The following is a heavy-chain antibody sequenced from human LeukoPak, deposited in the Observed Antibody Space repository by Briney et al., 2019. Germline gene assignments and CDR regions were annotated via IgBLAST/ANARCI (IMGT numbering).Heavy chain of an antibody. J-gene: IGHJ4*02. Sequence: SETLSLTCTVSGGSMKSGSYYWSWIRQPAGKGLEWIGQIMIGGNTDYNPSLKSRLTISLDTSKNQFSLKLNSMTAADTAVYYCARGGYNYGYIYWGQGTLVTVSS. CDR2: IMIGGNT. V-gene: IGHV4-61*09. D-gene: IGHD5-18*01. CDR1: GGSMKSGSYY. CDR3: ARGGYNYGYIY.